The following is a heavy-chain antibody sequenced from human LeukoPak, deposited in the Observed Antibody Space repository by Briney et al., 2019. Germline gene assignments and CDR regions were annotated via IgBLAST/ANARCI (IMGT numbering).Heavy chain of an antibody. CDR2: IYSGGST. V-gene: IGHV3-66*01. CDR1: GFTVSSNY. D-gene: IGHD4-23*01. J-gene: IGHJ4*02. Sequence: GGSLRLSCAASGFTVSSNYMTWVRQAPGKGLEWVSVIYSGGSTDYADSVKGRFTIARDNSRNTVHLQMNSLRVEDTAMYYRARVPYGGNSIGCWGQGTLVTVSS. CDR3: ARVPYGGNSIGC.